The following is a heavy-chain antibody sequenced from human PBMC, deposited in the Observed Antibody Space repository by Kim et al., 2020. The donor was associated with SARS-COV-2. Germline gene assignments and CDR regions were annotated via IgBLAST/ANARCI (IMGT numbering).Heavy chain of an antibody. J-gene: IGHJ3*02. CDR3: ASPYYYDSSGYYDAFDI. V-gene: IGHV3-21*01. CDR1: GFTFSSYS. D-gene: IGHD3-22*01. Sequence: GGSLRLSCAASGFTFSSYSMNWVRQTPGKGLEWVSSISSSSSYIYYADSVKGRFTISRDNAKNSLYLQMNSLRAEDTAVYYCASPYYYDSSGYYDAFDIWGDGTMVTVSS. CDR2: ISSSSSYI.